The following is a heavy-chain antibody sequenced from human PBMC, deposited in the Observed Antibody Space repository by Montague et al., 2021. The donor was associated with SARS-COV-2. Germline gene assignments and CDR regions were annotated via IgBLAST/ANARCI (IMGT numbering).Heavy chain of an antibody. CDR1: GFSLSTSGRC. CDR2: IDWDDDK. D-gene: IGHD6-13*01. J-gene: IGHJ4*02. Sequence: PALVKPTQTLTLTCTFSGFSLSTSGRCGSWIRQPPGKSLEWHALIDWDDDKYYSTSLKTRLTISKDTSKNQVVLTMTNMYPVDTATYYCARVVLWQVVGGAVGTMTAYRYFDHWGQGTLVTVSS. CDR3: ARVVLWQVVGGAVGTMTAYRYFDH. V-gene: IGHV2-70*01.